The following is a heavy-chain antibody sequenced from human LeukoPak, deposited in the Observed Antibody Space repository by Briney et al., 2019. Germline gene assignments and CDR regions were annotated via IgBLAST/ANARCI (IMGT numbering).Heavy chain of an antibody. Sequence: GESLKISCKGSGYSFTSYWIGWVRQMPGKGLEWMGIIYPGDSDTRYSPSFQGQVTISADKSISTAYLQWSSLKASDTAVYYCASFIAVAGQGLAFDIWGQGTMVTVSS. CDR1: GYSFTSYW. V-gene: IGHV5-51*01. CDR3: ASFIAVAGQGLAFDI. D-gene: IGHD6-19*01. CDR2: IYPGDSDT. J-gene: IGHJ3*02.